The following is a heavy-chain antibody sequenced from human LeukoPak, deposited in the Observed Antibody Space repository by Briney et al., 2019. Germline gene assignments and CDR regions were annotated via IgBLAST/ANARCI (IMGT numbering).Heavy chain of an antibody. D-gene: IGHD3-10*01. CDR3: ARRSITMIRASDWFDP. CDR1: GYSFTSYW. Sequence: GESLKISCKGSGYSFTSYWIGWVCQMPGKGLEWMGIIYPGDSDTRYSPSFQGQVTISADKSISTAYLQWSSLKASDTAMYYCARRSITMIRASDWFDPWGQGTLVTVSS. J-gene: IGHJ5*02. CDR2: IYPGDSDT. V-gene: IGHV5-51*01.